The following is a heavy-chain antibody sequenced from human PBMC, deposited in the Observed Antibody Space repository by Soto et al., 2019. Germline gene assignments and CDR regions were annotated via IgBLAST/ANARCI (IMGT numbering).Heavy chain of an antibody. J-gene: IGHJ4*02. CDR1: GFMFRNHA. CDR3: ARDAVDVTKMVFVSPIDY. Sequence: QVYLVESGGGVVQPGRSLRLSCAASGFMFRNHAMHWVRQAPGKGLDWVAVISFDGANDFYAYSVKGRFTISRDNSRNTLYLQMDSLRPEDTAVYYCARDAVDVTKMVFVSPIDYWGQGALVTVSS. D-gene: IGHD2-8*01. V-gene: IGHV3-30-3*01. CDR2: ISFDGAND.